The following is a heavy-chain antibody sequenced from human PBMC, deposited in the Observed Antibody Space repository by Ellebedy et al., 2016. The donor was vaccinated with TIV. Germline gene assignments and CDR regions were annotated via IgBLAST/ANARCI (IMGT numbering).Heavy chain of an antibody. CDR1: GYNFATYW. Sequence: GESLKISCEGSGYNFATYWIAWVRQRPGKGLEWMGFIYPRDSDTRYSPSSQGQVTISADKSINTVYLQWRSLQASDTAVYYCARMVYDSGWDGYFDPWGQGTLVTVSP. V-gene: IGHV5-51*01. CDR3: ARMVYDSGWDGYFDP. J-gene: IGHJ5*02. D-gene: IGHD2-8*01. CDR2: IYPRDSDT.